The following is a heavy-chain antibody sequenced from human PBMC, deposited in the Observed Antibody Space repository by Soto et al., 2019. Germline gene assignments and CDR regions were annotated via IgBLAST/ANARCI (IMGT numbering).Heavy chain of an antibody. CDR3: AKEPMFRGVREDGMDV. CDR2: ISGSGGST. J-gene: IGHJ6*02. D-gene: IGHD3-10*01. V-gene: IGHV3-23*01. Sequence: EVQLLESGGGLVQPGGSLRLSCAASGFTFSSYAMSWVRQAPGKGLEWVSAISGSGGSTYYADSVKGRFTISRDNSKNTLDLQMNRLRAEDTAVYYCAKEPMFRGVREDGMDVWGQGTTVTVSS. CDR1: GFTFSSYA.